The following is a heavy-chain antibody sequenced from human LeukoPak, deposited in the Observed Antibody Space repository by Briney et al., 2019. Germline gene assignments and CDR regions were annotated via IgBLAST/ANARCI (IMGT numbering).Heavy chain of an antibody. J-gene: IGHJ4*02. CDR3: EIYTGYDSF. CDR2: MSPDSGYT. Sequence: ASVKVSCKASGYTFTSYDITWVRQATGQGLEWMGWMSPDSGYTGYAQTFQGRVSLTRNTSVSTAFMELSILRSEDTAVYYCEIYTGYDSFWGQGTLVTVSS. V-gene: IGHV1-8*01. D-gene: IGHD5-12*01. CDR1: GYTFTSYD.